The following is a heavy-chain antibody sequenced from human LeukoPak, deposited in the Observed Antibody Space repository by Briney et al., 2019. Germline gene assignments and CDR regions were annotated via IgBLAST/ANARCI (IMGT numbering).Heavy chain of an antibody. CDR1: GGSISSSNYY. Sequence: KPSETLSLICSVSGGSISSSNYYWGWIRQPPGKGLEWIGTIYYSGTTYYNPSLESRVTISEDMSKNQFSLTLRSVTAADTAVYYCARQNSDYYYYYIDVWGKGTTVTVSS. D-gene: IGHD3-10*01. CDR2: IYYSGTT. CDR3: ARQNSDYYYYYIDV. J-gene: IGHJ6*03. V-gene: IGHV4-39*01.